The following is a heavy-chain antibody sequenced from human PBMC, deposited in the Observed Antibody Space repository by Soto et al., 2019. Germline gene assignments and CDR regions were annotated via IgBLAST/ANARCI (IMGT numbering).Heavy chain of an antibody. CDR2: IDWDDDK. CDR1: GFSLSTSGMC. Sequence: SGPTLVNPTQTLTLTCTFSGFSLSTSGMCVSWIRQPPGKALEWLALIDWDDDKYYSTSLKTRLTISKDTSKNQVVLTMTNMDPVDTATYYCARIRGIAAAGTYYYYGMDVWGQGTTVTVSS. CDR3: ARIRGIAAAGTYYYYGMDV. V-gene: IGHV2-70*01. D-gene: IGHD6-13*01. J-gene: IGHJ6*02.